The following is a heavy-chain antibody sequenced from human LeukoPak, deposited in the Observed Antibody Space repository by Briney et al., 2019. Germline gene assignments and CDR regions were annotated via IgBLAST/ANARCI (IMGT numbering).Heavy chain of an antibody. V-gene: IGHV3-23*01. CDR3: ANQKQSALGTPNFDL. J-gene: IGHJ4*02. Sequence: PGGSLRLSCAASGFTFSSYAMSWVRQAPGKGLEWVSGISGGGIRTYYADSVKGRFTISRDNSKNTMYLQMNSLRVDDTAVYYCANQKQSALGTPNFDLWGQGTLVTVSS. D-gene: IGHD3-16*01. CDR2: ISGGGIRT. CDR1: GFTFSSYA.